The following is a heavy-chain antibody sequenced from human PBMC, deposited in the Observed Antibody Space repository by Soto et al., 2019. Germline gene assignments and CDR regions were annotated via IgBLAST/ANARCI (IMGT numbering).Heavy chain of an antibody. D-gene: IGHD6-13*01. J-gene: IGHJ6*03. CDR2: IYYSGST. V-gene: IGHV4-59*08. Sequence: SETLSLTCTVSGGSIGGYYGSWIRQPPGKGLEWIGYIYYSGSTNYNPSLKSRVTISVDTSKNQFSLKLSSVTAADTAVYYCARSKSQDSSSWSHYYYYYYYMDVWGKGTTVTVSS. CDR1: GGSIGGYY. CDR3: ARSKSQDSSSWSHYYYYYYYMDV.